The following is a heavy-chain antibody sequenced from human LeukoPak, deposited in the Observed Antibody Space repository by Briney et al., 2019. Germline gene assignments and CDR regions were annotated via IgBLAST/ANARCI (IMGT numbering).Heavy chain of an antibody. CDR2: INPNSGGT. D-gene: IGHD5-18*01. J-gene: IGHJ5*02. V-gene: IGHV1-2*02. CDR3: ARARYSYGSTNWFDP. CDR1: GYTFTVYY. Sequence: ASVTVSFTASGYTFTVYYMHWVRQAPGQGLEWMGWINPNSGGTNYAQKFQGRVTMTRDTSTSTAYMELSRLRSDDTAVYYCARARYSYGSTNWFDPWGQGTLVTVSS.